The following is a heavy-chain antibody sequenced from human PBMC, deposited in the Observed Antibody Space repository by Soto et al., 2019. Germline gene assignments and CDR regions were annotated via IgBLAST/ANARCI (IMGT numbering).Heavy chain of an antibody. J-gene: IGHJ6*02. Sequence: GESLKISCKGSGYSFTSYWISWVRQMPGKGLEWMGRIDPSDSYTNYSPSFQGHVTISADKSISTAYLQWSSLKASDTAMYYCASSPRGYCSSTSCRELGNYYGMDVWDQGTTVTVSS. D-gene: IGHD2-2*01. CDR1: GYSFTSYW. V-gene: IGHV5-10-1*01. CDR2: IDPSDSYT. CDR3: ASSPRGYCSSTSCRELGNYYGMDV.